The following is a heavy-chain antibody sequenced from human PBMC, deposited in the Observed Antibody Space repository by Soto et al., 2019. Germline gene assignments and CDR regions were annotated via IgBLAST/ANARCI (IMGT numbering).Heavy chain of an antibody. J-gene: IGHJ3*02. CDR3: ARDRSSGWVAFDI. CDR1: GYTFTSYG. V-gene: IGHV1-18*04. D-gene: IGHD6-19*01. CDR2: ISAYNGNT. Sequence: ASVKVSCKASGYTFTSYGISWLRQSPGQGLEWMGWISAYNGNTNYAQKLQGRVTMTTDTSTSTAYMELRSLRSDDTAVYYCARDRSSGWVAFDIWGQGTMVTVSS.